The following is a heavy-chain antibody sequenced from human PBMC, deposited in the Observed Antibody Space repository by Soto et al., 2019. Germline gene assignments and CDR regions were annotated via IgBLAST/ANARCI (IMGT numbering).Heavy chain of an antibody. CDR2: IYRNDDK. V-gene: IGHV2-5*01. D-gene: IGHD3-16*01. CDR3: VHSPWGAAPDY. J-gene: IGHJ4*02. CDR1: GFSPSARGVG. Sequence: QITLKESGPTLVKPTQTLTLTCTLSGFSPSARGVGVGWIRQPPGKAPEWLGIIYRNDDKRYSPSLKSRLTITKDTSKNQVVLTMTNMEAVDTATYYCVHSPWGAAPDYWGQGTLVTVSA.